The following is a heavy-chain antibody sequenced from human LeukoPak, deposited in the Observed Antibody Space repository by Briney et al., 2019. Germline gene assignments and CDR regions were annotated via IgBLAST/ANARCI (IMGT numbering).Heavy chain of an antibody. Sequence: PGGSLRLSCAASGFTVSSKYMSWVRQAPGKGLEWVSVIYSDGSTYYADSVKGRFTISRDSSRNTLFLHMNTLRAEDTAIYYCAKNRTVGASYWYFDLWGRGTLVTVSS. J-gene: IGHJ2*01. CDR3: AKNRTVGASYWYFDL. V-gene: IGHV3-53*01. D-gene: IGHD1-26*01. CDR2: IYSDGST. CDR1: GFTVSSKY.